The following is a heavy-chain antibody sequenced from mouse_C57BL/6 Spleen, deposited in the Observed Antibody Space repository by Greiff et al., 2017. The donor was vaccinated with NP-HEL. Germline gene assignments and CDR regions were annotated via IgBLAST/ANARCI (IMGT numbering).Heavy chain of an antibody. Sequence: QVQLQQSGAELAKPGASVKLSCKASGYTFTSYWMHWVKQRPGQGLEWIGYINPSSGYTKYNQKFKDKATLTADKSSSTAYLHLSSLTYEDSAVDYCAREGGNYEAGFAYWGQGTLVTVSA. CDR1: GYTFTSYW. V-gene: IGHV1-7*01. D-gene: IGHD2-1*01. CDR3: AREGGNYEAGFAY. J-gene: IGHJ3*01. CDR2: INPSSGYT.